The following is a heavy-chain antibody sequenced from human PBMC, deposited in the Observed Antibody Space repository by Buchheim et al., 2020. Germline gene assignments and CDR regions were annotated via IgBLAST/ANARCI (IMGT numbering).Heavy chain of an antibody. CDR3: ARESPYSSTWFVGSGNWFDP. Sequence: EVQLVESGGGLVKPGGSLRLSCAASGFTFSSYTMNWVRQAPGKGLEWVSSIRSSSDYIYYADSVKGRFTISRDNAKNSLYLQMNSLRAEDTALYYCARESPYSSTWFVGSGNWFDPWGQGTL. J-gene: IGHJ5*02. CDR2: IRSSSDYI. V-gene: IGHV3-21*01. CDR1: GFTFSSYT. D-gene: IGHD6-13*01.